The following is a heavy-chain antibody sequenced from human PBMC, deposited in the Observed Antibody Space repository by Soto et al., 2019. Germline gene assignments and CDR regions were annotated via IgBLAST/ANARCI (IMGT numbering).Heavy chain of an antibody. V-gene: IGHV3-23*01. Sequence: EVQLLESGGGLVQPGGSLRLTCVGSGFTFRNQDMRWVRQAPGKGLEWVSGISGRGGVTYYADSVKGRFTISRDNSKNTLYPQMNDRRANDTAVYYCAKDRQFRSYYESAGHYNDWGQVTLVTVSS. J-gene: IGHJ1*01. D-gene: IGHD3-22*01. CDR2: ISGRGGVT. CDR3: AKDRQFRSYYESAGHYND. CDR1: GFTFRNQD.